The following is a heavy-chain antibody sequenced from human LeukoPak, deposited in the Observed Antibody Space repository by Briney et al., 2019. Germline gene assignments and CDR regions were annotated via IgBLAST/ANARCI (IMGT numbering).Heavy chain of an antibody. CDR2: IYTSGSP. Sequence: SETLSLTCTVSGGSLSSYDWSWIRQPAGKGLEWIGRIYTSGSPNYNPSLKSRVTMSVDTSKNQFSLKLSSVTAADTAVYYCARLSSSWYQDWYFDLWGRGTLVTVSS. CDR3: ARLSSSWYQDWYFDL. V-gene: IGHV4-4*07. CDR1: GGSLSSYD. D-gene: IGHD6-13*01. J-gene: IGHJ2*01.